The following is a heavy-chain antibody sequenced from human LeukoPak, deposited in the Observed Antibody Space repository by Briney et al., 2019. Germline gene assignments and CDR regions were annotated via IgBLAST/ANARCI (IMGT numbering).Heavy chain of an antibody. V-gene: IGHV3-21*01. D-gene: IGHD3-10*01. CDR3: ARDTAGSWHYYYGMDV. CDR1: GFTFSSYS. Sequence: GGSLRLSCAASGFTFSSYSMSWVRQAPGKGLEWVSSISSSSSYIYYADSVKGRFTISRDNAKNSLYLQMNSLRAEDTAVYYCARDTAGSWHYYYGMDVWGQGTTVTVSS. CDR2: ISSSSSYI. J-gene: IGHJ6*02.